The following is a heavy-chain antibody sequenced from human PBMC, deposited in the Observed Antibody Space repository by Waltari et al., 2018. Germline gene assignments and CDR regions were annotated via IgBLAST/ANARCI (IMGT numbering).Heavy chain of an antibody. CDR1: GFTFNSYG. CDR2: ISYDGTNE. Sequence: QAQLVESGGGVVQPGRSLRLSCAASGFTFNSYGMYWVRQAPGKGLELVALISYDGTNEYSADSLKGRFTISRDNSKNTLYLQMNSLRPEDTAIYYCARDFSFSGGLDVWGQGTTVTVSS. D-gene: IGHD1-26*01. CDR3: ARDFSFSGGLDV. V-gene: IGHV3-30*03. J-gene: IGHJ6*02.